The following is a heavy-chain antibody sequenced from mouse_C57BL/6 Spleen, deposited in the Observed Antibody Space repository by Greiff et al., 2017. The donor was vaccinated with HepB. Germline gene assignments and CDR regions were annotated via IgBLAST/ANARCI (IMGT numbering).Heavy chain of an antibody. J-gene: IGHJ4*01. CDR2: IDPSGSYT. CDR1: GYTFTSYW. CDR3: SRYRDDGIYAMDY. V-gene: IGHV1-69*01. Sequence: QVQLQPPGAELVMPGASVKLSCTASGYTFTSYWMHWVKQRPGQGLEWIGEIDPSGSYTNYNQKFKGKSTLTVDKSSSTAYMQRSSLTSQDSAVFYCSRYRDDGIYAMDYWGQGTSVTGAS. D-gene: IGHD2-14*01.